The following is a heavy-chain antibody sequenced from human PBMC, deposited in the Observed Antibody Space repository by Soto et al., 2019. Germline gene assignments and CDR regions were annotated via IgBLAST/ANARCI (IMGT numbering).Heavy chain of an antibody. V-gene: IGHV1-18*01. D-gene: IGHD2-15*01. CDR2: ISGYNGNT. CDR3: ASGGGGGYCSGGSCYADY. Sequence: QVQLVQSGAEVKKPGASVKVSCKASGYTFISHGISWVRQAPGQGLEWMGWISGYNGNTNYAQKLQGRVTMTTDTSTTTAYMELRSLRSDDTTVYYCASGGGGGYCSGGSCYADYWGQGTLVTVSS. J-gene: IGHJ4*02. CDR1: GYTFISHG.